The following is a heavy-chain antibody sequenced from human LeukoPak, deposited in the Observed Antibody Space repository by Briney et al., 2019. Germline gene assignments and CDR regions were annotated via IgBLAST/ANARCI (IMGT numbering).Heavy chain of an antibody. J-gene: IGHJ2*01. CDR2: VYNSGDT. CDR1: GGSTSSDY. D-gene: IGHD3-16*01. CDR3: ARLKLGAYFDL. V-gene: IGHV4-59*08. Sequence: PSETLSLTCTVSGGSTSSDYWSWIRQSPGKGLEWVGYVYNSGDTGKNPSLKSRVTILLDTSKNQCSLKLTSVSAADTAVYYCARLKLGAYFDLWGRGTLVTVSS.